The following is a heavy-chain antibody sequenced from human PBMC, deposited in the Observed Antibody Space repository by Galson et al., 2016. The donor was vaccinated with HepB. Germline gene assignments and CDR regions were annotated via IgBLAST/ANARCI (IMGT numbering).Heavy chain of an antibody. Sequence: SLRLSCAASGFTFSDYAMHWVRQAPGKGLKWVAGVSSDGGNEYYADSVKGRFTISRDNSKNTLYLQMNSLRFDDTAVYYCARDSNAVPRKSHDYWGQGGLVTVSS. CDR2: VSSDGGNE. CDR1: GFTFSDYA. V-gene: IGHV3-30-3*01. D-gene: IGHD1-1*01. CDR3: ARDSNAVPRKSHDY. J-gene: IGHJ4*02.